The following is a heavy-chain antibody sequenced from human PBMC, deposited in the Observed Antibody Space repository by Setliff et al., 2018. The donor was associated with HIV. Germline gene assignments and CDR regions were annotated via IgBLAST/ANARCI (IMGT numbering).Heavy chain of an antibody. CDR1: GFTFSSYW. CDR3: AREDSGSYFSDY. J-gene: IGHJ4*02. D-gene: IGHD1-26*01. Sequence: QPGGSLRLSCAASGFTFSSYWMHWVRQAPGKGLVWVSRINSDGSSTTYADSVKGRFTISRDNAKNTLYLQMNSLRAEDTAVYYCAREDSGSYFSDYWGQGTLVTVSS. CDR2: INSDGSST. V-gene: IGHV3-74*01.